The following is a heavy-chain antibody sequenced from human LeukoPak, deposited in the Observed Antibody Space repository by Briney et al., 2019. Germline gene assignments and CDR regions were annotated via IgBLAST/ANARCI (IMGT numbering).Heavy chain of an antibody. CDR3: LLIILGGSSQH. J-gene: IGHJ1*01. V-gene: IGHV3-74*01. Sequence: GGSLRLSCAASGFTFSTYWMHWVRQAPGKGLVWVSRIKNDGKITTYADSVKGRFTTSRDNAKNTFYLQMNSLRVEDTAVYYCLLIILGGSSQHWGQGTLVTVSS. D-gene: IGHD3-3*01. CDR1: GFTFSTYW. CDR2: IKNDGKIT.